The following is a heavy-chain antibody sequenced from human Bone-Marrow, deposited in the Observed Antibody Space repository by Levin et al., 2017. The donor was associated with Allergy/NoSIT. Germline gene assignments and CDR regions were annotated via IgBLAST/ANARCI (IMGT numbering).Heavy chain of an antibody. V-gene: IGHV4-31*03. CDR3: ARDLVRGFLGYFDP. CDR2: TSKSGDT. Sequence: PSETLSLTCTVSGASMTNFNYYWSWIRQHPQKGLEWIGYTSKSGDTHYDPSFQGRVAISVDTSNNQFSLKLRSVTAADTAIYYCARDLVRGFLGYFDPWGQGTLVTVSS. CDR1: GASMTNFNYY. J-gene: IGHJ5*02. D-gene: IGHD3-10*01.